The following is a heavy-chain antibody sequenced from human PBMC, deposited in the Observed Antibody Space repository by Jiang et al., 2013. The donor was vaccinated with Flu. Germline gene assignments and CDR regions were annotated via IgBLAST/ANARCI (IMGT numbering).Heavy chain of an antibody. CDR2: KGDGSTT. D-gene: IGHD2-21*01. CDR3: ARGAGGYYYVDY. V-gene: IGHV3-74*01. J-gene: IGHJ4*02. Sequence: KGDGSTTSYADSVKGRFTISRDNAKNTLYLQMNSLTAEDTAVYYCARGAGGYYYVDYWGQATLVTVSS.